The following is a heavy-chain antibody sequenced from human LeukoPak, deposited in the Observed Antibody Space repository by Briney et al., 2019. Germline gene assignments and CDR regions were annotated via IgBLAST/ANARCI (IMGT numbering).Heavy chain of an antibody. V-gene: IGHV1-46*01. J-gene: IGHJ5*02. D-gene: IGHD2-2*01. CDR2: INPSGGST. CDR1: GYTFTSYY. CDR3: ARDVGGYCSSTSCYPNWFDP. Sequence: ASVKVSCKASGYTFTSYYMHWVRQAPGQGLEWMGIINPSGGSTSYAQKFQGRVMMTRDMSTSTVYMELSSLRSEDTAVYYCARDVGGYCSSTSCYPNWFDPWGQGTLVTVSS.